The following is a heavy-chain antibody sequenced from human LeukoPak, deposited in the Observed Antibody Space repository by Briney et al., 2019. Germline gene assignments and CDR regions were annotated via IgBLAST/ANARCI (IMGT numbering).Heavy chain of an antibody. CDR1: GFTFSSYS. J-gene: IGHJ4*02. V-gene: IGHV3-21*04. CDR2: ISSSSSYI. Sequence: GGSLRLSCAASGFTFSSYSMNWVRQAPGKGLEWVSSISSSSSYIYYADSVKGRFTISRDNAKNSLYLQMNSLRSDDTAVYYCARNPLWGATVGYYFDYWGQGTLVTVSS. CDR3: ARNPLWGATVGYYFDY. D-gene: IGHD3-16*01.